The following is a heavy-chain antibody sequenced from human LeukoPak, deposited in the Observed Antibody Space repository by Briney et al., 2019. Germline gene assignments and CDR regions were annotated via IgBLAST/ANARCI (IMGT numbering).Heavy chain of an antibody. Sequence: GESLRISCKGSGYSFTSYWITWVRQLPGKGLEWMGRIGPSDSYTNYSPSFQGHVTISADKSISTAYLQWSSLKASDTAMYYCARYTTGAFDYWGQGTLVTVSS. V-gene: IGHV5-10-1*01. CDR3: ARYTTGAFDY. CDR2: IGPSDSYT. D-gene: IGHD1-1*01. CDR1: GYSFTSYW. J-gene: IGHJ4*02.